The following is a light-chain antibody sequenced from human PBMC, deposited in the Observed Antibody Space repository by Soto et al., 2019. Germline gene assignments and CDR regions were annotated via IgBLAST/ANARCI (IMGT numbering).Light chain of an antibody. V-gene: IGLV2-8*01. CDR1: SSDIGGYNY. Sequence: QSALTQPPSASGSPGQSVSISCTGTSSDIGGYNYVSWYQQHPGKAPKLIIYEVNKRPSGVPDRVSGSKSGNTASLTVSGLQAEDEADYYCCSYGGSNNMIFGGGTKLTAL. CDR3: CSYGGSNNMI. J-gene: IGLJ2*01. CDR2: EVN.